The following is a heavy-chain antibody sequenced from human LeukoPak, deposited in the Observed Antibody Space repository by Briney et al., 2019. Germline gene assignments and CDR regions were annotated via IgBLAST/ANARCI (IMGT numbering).Heavy chain of an antibody. Sequence: PGGSLRLSCAASGFTFDDYAMHWVRQAPGKGLEWVSGISWNSGTIGYADSVKGRFTISRDNAKNSLYLQMNSLRAEDTALYYCAKTKRYSSGWDAFDIWGQGTMVTVSS. CDR3: AKTKRYSSGWDAFDI. V-gene: IGHV3-9*01. CDR1: GFTFDDYA. CDR2: ISWNSGTI. D-gene: IGHD6-19*01. J-gene: IGHJ3*02.